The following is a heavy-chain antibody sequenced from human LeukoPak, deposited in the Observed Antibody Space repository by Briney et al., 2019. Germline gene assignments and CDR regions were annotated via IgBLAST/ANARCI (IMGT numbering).Heavy chain of an antibody. D-gene: IGHD5/OR15-5a*01. CDR2: INIGGTNT. J-gene: IGHJ4*02. Sequence: PGGSLRLSCAASGLTFSDYYMSWIRQAPGKGLEWLSYINIGGTNTHYADSVKGRFTISRDNAKKSLYLEMNSLRAEDTAVYYCAKEDIVSTMGNFDYWGQGTLVTVSS. CDR3: AKEDIVSTMGNFDY. V-gene: IGHV3-11*01. CDR1: GLTFSDYY.